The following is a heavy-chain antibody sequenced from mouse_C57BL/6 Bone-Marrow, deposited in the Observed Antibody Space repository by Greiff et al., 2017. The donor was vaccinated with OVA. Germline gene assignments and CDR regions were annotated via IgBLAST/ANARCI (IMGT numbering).Heavy chain of an antibody. CDR1: GFTFSSYA. CDR3: ARDKGSTMITDYFDY. D-gene: IGHD2-4*01. CDR2: ISDGGSYT. J-gene: IGHJ2*01. V-gene: IGHV5-4*01. Sequence: EVMLVESGGGLVKPGGSLKLSCAASGFTFSSYAMSWVRQTPEKRLEWVATISDGGSYTYYPDNVKGRFTISRDNAKNNLYLQMSHLKSEDTAMYYCARDKGSTMITDYFDYWGQGTTLTVSS.